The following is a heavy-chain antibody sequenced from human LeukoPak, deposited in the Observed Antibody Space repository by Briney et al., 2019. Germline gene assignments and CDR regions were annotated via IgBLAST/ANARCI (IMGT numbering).Heavy chain of an antibody. CDR1: GLTFSSYW. V-gene: IGHV3-7*04. CDR2: IKQDGSET. Sequence: SGGSLRLSCVASGLTFSSYWMTWVRQAPGKGLDWVANIKQDGSETYYVDSVKGRFTISRDNAKNSLYLQMNSLRAEDTAVYYCARAPWTVNTAMITYYYYYGMDVWGQGTTVTVSS. J-gene: IGHJ6*02. CDR3: ARAPWTVNTAMITYYYYYGMDV. D-gene: IGHD5-18*01.